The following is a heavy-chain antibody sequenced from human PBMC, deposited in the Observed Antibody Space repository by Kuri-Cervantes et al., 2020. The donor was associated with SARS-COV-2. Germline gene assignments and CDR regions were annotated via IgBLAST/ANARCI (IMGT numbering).Heavy chain of an antibody. CDR3: ASASAYSGYDLAY. CDR2: ITSDGTTP. D-gene: IGHD5-12*01. Sequence: GSTKIYFAASGFTLRSYWMHWVRQVPGKGLVWVSGITSDGTTPTYADSVKGRFTISRDNAKNTLYLQMNSLRAEDAALYYCASASAYSGYDLAYWGQGTLVTVSS. V-gene: IGHV3-74*01. CDR1: GFTLRSYW. J-gene: IGHJ4*02.